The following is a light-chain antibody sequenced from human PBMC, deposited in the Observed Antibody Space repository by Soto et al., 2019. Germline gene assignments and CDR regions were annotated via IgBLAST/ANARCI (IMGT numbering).Light chain of an antibody. CDR1: QSISSY. CDR2: AAS. CDR3: QHYNSYSEA. J-gene: IGKJ1*01. Sequence: GDGFTITCRASQSISSYVSWYQQKPGKAPKLVIYAASRLESGVPSRFSGSGSGTEFTLTISSLQTDDFATYYCQHYNSYSEAFGQGTKVDIK. V-gene: IGKV1-5*01.